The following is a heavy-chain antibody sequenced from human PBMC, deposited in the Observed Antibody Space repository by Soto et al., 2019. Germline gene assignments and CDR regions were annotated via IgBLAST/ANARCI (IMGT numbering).Heavy chain of an antibody. CDR3: ARDKYYDFWSGVVGFDP. D-gene: IGHD3-3*01. CDR2: ISAYNGNT. J-gene: IGHJ5*02. CDR1: GYIFTSYG. Sequence: AAVKVSCKASGYIFTSYGISWVRQAPGRGLEWMGWISAYNGNTNYAQKLEGRVTMTTNTSTSTAYKELRSLRTDDKAVYYCARDKYYDFWSGVVGFDPWGQGTLVTVSS. V-gene: IGHV1-18*04.